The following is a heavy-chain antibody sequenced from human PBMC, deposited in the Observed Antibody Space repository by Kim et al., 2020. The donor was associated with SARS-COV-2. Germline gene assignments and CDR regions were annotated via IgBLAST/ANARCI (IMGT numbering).Heavy chain of an antibody. CDR1: GYTFTSYA. CDR3: ARGYSSSWRYYYYGMDV. CDR2: INAGNGNT. J-gene: IGHJ6*02. Sequence: ASVKVSCKASGYTFTSYAMHWVRQAPGQRLEWMGWINAGNGNTKYSQKFQGRVTITRDTSASTAYMELSSLRSEDTAVYYCARGYSSSWRYYYYGMDVWGQGTTVPVSS. V-gene: IGHV1-3*01. D-gene: IGHD6-13*01.